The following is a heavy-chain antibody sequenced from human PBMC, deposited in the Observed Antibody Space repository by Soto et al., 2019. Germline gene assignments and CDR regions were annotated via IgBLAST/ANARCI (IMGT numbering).Heavy chain of an antibody. CDR2: IYGGGDT. D-gene: IGHD3-10*01. V-gene: IGHV3-66*01. CDR1: GLSVSSNF. J-gene: IGHJ4*02. Sequence: EVQLVESGGDLVQPGGSLRLSCAASGLSVSSNFMRWVRQAPGKGLEWVSVIYGGGDTYYEDSVKGRFTISRDNSKNTLYLQMNSLRAEDTAVYYCARERLSGNYYRWAFDYWCQGTLVSVSS. CDR3: ARERLSGNYYRWAFDY.